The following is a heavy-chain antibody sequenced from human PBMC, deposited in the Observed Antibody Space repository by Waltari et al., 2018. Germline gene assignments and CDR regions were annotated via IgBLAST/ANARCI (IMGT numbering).Heavy chain of an antibody. J-gene: IGHJ6*02. CDR3: ATVTKRGAVYYYYYGMDV. D-gene: IGHD1-1*01. V-gene: IGHV1-24*01. CDR2: FDPEDGET. Sequence: QVQLVQSGAEVKKPGASVKVSCKVSGYTLTELSMHWVRQAPGKGLEWMGGFDPEDGETIYAQKFQGRVTMTEDTSTDTAYMELSSLRSEDTAVYYCATVTKRGAVYYYYYGMDVWGQGTTVTVSS. CDR1: GYTLTELS.